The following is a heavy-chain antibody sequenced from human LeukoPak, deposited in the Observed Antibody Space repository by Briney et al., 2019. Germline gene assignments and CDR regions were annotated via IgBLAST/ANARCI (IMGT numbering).Heavy chain of an antibody. Sequence: GGSLTLPCPASGFTFSSYWMHWVRQVPGKGLVWVSRINSDGSNTRYADSVKGRFTISRDNAKNTLYLQMNSLRAEDTAVYYCARDLELVYYDSSGYDYWGQGTLVIVSS. J-gene: IGHJ4*02. CDR3: ARDLELVYYDSSGYDY. V-gene: IGHV3-74*01. CDR2: INSDGSNT. CDR1: GFTFSSYW. D-gene: IGHD3-22*01.